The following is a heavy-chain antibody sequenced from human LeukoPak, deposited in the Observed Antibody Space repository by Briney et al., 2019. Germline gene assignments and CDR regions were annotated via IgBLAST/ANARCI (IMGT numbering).Heavy chain of an antibody. CDR3: ARRLRGGWFDP. D-gene: IGHD3-16*01. Sequence: SETLSLTCTVSGGSISSYYWSWIRQPAGKGLEWIGRIYASGSINYNPSLKSRVTISVDTSKNQFSLKLSSVTAADTAVYYCARRLRGGWFDPWGQGTLVTVSS. J-gene: IGHJ5*02. CDR2: IYASGSI. CDR1: GGSISSYY. V-gene: IGHV4-4*07.